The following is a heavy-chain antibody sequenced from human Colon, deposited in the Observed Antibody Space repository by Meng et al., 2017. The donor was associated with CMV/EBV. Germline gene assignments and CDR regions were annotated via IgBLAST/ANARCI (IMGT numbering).Heavy chain of an antibody. J-gene: IGHJ5*02. D-gene: IGHD3-3*01. CDR3: ARDVDHSFWSSGYTGIDL. V-gene: IGHV3-64*02. Sequence: GGSLRLSCAASGFTFSVHAMHWVRQAPGKGLEYVSAIGANGRSTYYTDSVKGRFTVSRDNSTNMLFLQMGSLRAEDTAVYYCARDVDHSFWSSGYTGIDLWGQGTLVTAPQ. CDR1: GFTFSVHA. CDR2: IGANGRST.